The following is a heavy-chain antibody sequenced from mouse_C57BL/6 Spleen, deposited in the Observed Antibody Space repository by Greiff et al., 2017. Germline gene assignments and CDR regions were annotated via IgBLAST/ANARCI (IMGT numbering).Heavy chain of an antibody. CDR2: IDPSDSYT. CDR1: GYTFTSYW. J-gene: IGHJ2*01. Sequence: QVQLQQPGAELVRPGTSVKLSCKASGYTFTSYWMHWVKQRPGQGLEWIGVIDPSDSYTNYNQKFKGKATLTVDTSSSTAYMQLSSLTSEDSAVYYCARRYYDPSYYFDYWGQGTTLTVSS. CDR3: ARRYYDPSYYFDY. D-gene: IGHD1-1*01. V-gene: IGHV1-59*01.